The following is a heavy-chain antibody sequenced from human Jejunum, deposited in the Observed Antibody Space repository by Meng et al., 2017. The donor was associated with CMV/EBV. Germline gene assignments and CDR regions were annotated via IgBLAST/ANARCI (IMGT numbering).Heavy chain of an antibody. D-gene: IGHD1-1*01. V-gene: IGHV1-46*01. CDR2: IHYGSGST. J-gene: IGHJ4*02. Sequence: QVSCKASGHPYTNSYMHWVRQAPGQGLEWMGLIHYGSGSTNYAPEFQGRVTMTKDTSTRTEYLELSSLMSDDTAIYYCARDTNTWGQGTLVTVSS. CDR1: GHPYTNSY. CDR3: ARDTNT.